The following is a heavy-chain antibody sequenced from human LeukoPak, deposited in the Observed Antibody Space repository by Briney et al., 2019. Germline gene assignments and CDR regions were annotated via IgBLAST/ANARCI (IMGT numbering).Heavy chain of an antibody. Sequence: ASVKVSCKASGYTFTSYGISWVRQAPGQGLEWMGWISAYNGNTNYAQKLQGRVTMTTDTSTSTALMELRSLRSDDTAVYYCARGRIGTTGVHGFDIWGQGTMVTVSS. V-gene: IGHV1-18*01. D-gene: IGHD1-1*01. J-gene: IGHJ3*02. CDR1: GYTFTSYG. CDR3: ARGRIGTTGVHGFDI. CDR2: ISAYNGNT.